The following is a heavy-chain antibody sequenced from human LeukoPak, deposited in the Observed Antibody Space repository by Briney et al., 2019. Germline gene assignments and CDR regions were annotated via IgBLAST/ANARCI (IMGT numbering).Heavy chain of an antibody. CDR3: ARGPRVYYYYYGMDV. V-gene: IGHV4-4*07. CDR2: IYTSGST. J-gene: IGHJ6*02. Sequence: SETLSLTCSVSGGSISSYYWGWIRQPAGKGLEWVGRIYTSGSTNYHPSLQSRVTMSVDTSKNQFSLKLSSVPAADTAVYYCARGPRVYYYYYGMDVWGQGTTVTVSS. CDR1: GGSISSYY.